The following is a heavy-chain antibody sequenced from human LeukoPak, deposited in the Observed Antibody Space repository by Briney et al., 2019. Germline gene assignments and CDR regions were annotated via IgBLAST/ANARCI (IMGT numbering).Heavy chain of an antibody. CDR3: AKPTSGDGSFLIDY. Sequence: GGSLRLSCAASGFTFSSYGMHWVRQAPGKGQEWVAVIWYDGSYTYYAESVKGRCTISRDNSRNTLYLQMSSLSAADTAVYYCAKPTSGDGSFLIDYWGQGTLVTVSS. CDR2: IWYDGSYT. CDR1: GFTFSSYG. D-gene: IGHD1-26*01. J-gene: IGHJ4*02. V-gene: IGHV3-33*06.